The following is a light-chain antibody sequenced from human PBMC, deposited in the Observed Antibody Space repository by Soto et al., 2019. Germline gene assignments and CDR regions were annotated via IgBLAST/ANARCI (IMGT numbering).Light chain of an antibody. CDR1: SSDVGGYNY. J-gene: IGLJ1*01. CDR2: DVT. Sequence: QSVLTQPASMSGSPGQSITVSCTGTSSDVGGYNYVSWYQQHPGNAPRLMIYDVTNRPSGVSNRFSGSMSCNTASLTISGLQAEDEADYYSSSYRRGSTYVFGTGTKVTVL. CDR3: SSYRRGSTYV. V-gene: IGLV2-14*01.